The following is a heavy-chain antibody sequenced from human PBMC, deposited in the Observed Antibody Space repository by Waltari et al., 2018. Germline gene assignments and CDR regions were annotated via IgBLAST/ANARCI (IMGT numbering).Heavy chain of an antibody. D-gene: IGHD3-16*02. Sequence: QVQLQQWGAGLLKPSETLSLTCAVYGGSFSGYYWSWIRQPPGKGLEWIGEINHSGSTNYNPSLKRRVTISVDTSKNQFALKLSSVTAADTAVYYCARRRQTFGGVIVIGWFDPWGQGTLVTVSS. J-gene: IGHJ5*02. CDR1: GGSFSGYY. CDR3: ARRRQTFGGVIVIGWFDP. V-gene: IGHV4-34*01. CDR2: INHSGST.